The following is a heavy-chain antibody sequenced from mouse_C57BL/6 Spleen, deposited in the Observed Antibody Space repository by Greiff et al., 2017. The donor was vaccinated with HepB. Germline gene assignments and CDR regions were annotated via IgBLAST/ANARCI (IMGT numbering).Heavy chain of an antibody. D-gene: IGHD3-1*01. Sequence: QVQLQQSGAELARPGASVKLSCKASGYTFTSYGISWVKQRTGQGLEWIGEIYPRSGNTYYNEKFKGKATRTANKSSSTAYMELRSLTSEDSAGYFCARVGSSGDYWGQGTTLTVSS. CDR1: GYTFTSYG. CDR2: IYPRSGNT. CDR3: ARVGSSGDY. V-gene: IGHV1-81*01. J-gene: IGHJ2*01.